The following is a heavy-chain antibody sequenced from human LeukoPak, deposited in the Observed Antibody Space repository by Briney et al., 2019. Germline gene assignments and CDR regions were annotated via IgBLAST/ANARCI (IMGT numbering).Heavy chain of an antibody. D-gene: IGHD3-22*01. J-gene: IGHJ4*02. CDR3: ARDQHRRIVVVNSLTE. CDR1: GGTFSSYG. V-gene: IGHV1-18*01. CDR2: ISGYNGYT. Sequence: ASVKVSCKASGGTFSSYGISWVRQAPGQGLEWMGWISGYNGYTTYAQKLQGRVTMTTDTSTSTAYMELRSLRSDDTAVYYCARDQHRRIVVVNSLTEWGQGTLVTVSS.